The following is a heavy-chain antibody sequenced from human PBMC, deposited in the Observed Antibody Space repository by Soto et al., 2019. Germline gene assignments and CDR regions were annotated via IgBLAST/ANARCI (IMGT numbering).Heavy chain of an antibody. Sequence: SETLSLTCTVSGGSISSSSYYWGWIREPPGKGLAWIGSIYYSGSTYYNPSLKSRGTISVATSKNQFSLKLSSVTAADPAVSYWARHKGSGYDFWSGYYNWFDPSVRGTLVTVSS. V-gene: IGHV4-39*01. CDR1: GGSISSSSYY. D-gene: IGHD3-3*01. CDR3: ARHKGSGYDFWSGYYNWFDP. CDR2: IYYSGST. J-gene: IGHJ5*02.